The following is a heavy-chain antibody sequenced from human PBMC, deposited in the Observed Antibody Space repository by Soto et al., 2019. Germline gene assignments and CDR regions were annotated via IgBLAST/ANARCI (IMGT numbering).Heavy chain of an antibody. CDR1: GGSFSGYY. CDR3: ARTAGRRYFDY. Sequence: SESLSLICAIYGGSFSGYYWSWIRQPPGKGLEWIGEINHSGSTNYNPSLKSRVTISVDTSKNQFSLKLSSVTAADTAVYYCARTAGRRYFDYWGQGTLVTVSS. V-gene: IGHV4-34*01. D-gene: IGHD6-19*01. CDR2: INHSGST. J-gene: IGHJ4*02.